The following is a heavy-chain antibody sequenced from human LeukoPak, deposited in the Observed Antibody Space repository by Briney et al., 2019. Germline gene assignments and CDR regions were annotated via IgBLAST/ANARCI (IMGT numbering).Heavy chain of an antibody. V-gene: IGHV3-23*01. CDR2: ISDSPDIT. D-gene: IGHD2-8*01. CDR1: GFTFSGSW. J-gene: IGHJ6*03. Sequence: GGSLRLSCAASGFTFSGSWMSWVRQAPGKGLEWLSLISDSPDITYYTDSVKGRFTISRSNSNNTVYLQMNNLRADDTAVYYCARRARVRMVYFYYFMDIWGKGTTVTVSS. CDR3: ARRARVRMVYFYYFMDI.